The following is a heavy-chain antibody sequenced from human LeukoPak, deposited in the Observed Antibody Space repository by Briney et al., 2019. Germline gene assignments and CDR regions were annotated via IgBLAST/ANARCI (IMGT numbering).Heavy chain of an antibody. CDR2: IYHSGST. Sequence: SETLSLTCTVSGGSISSYYWSWIRQPPGKGLEWIGYIYHSGSTNYNPSLKSRVTTSVDTSKNQFSLKLSSVTAADTAIYYCVRSQMATINGGVDFWGQGTLVTVSS. J-gene: IGHJ4*02. CDR1: GGSISSYY. D-gene: IGHD5-12*01. CDR3: VRSQMATINGGVDF. V-gene: IGHV4-59*01.